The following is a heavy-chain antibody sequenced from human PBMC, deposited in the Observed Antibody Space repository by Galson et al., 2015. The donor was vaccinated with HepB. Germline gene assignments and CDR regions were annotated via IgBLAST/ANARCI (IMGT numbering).Heavy chain of an antibody. J-gene: IGHJ3*02. D-gene: IGHD3-22*01. CDR2: ISSSSSYT. CDR3: ARDASSGYYNDAFDI. Sequence: SLRLSCAASGFTFSDYYMSWIRQAPGKGLEWVSYISSSSSYTNYADSVKGRFTISRDNAKNSLYLQMNSLRAEDTAVYYCARDASSGYYNDAFDIWGQGTMVTVSS. V-gene: IGHV3-11*06. CDR1: GFTFSDYY.